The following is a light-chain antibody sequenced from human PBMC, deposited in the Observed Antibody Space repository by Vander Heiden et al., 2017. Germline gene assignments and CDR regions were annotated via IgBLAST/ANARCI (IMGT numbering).Light chain of an antibody. Sequence: QSALTQPRSVSGSAGPSVTISCTGTSSDVGGYNYVSWYQQHPGKAPKLMIYDVSERPSGVPDRFSGSKSGNTASLTISGLQAEDEADYYCCSYAGTYTYVFGTGTKVTVL. CDR1: SSDVGGYNY. CDR3: CSYAGTYTYV. V-gene: IGLV2-11*01. CDR2: DVS. J-gene: IGLJ1*01.